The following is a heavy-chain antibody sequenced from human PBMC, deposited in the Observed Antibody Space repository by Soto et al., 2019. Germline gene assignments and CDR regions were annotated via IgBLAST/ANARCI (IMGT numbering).Heavy chain of an antibody. CDR3: AKELAYGDFWRGLEY. CDR2: ISHDGNIK. D-gene: IGHD3-3*01. V-gene: IGHV3-30*18. J-gene: IGHJ4*02. Sequence: QVQLVESGGGVVQPGRSLRLSGAASGFSFSSYAMHWVRQAPGKGLEWVAIISHDGNIKRYADFVEGRFIVFRDNSNNNLLLQMESLKTDDTAVYYCAKELAYGDFWRGLEYWGQGTLVTVAS. CDR1: GFSFSSYA.